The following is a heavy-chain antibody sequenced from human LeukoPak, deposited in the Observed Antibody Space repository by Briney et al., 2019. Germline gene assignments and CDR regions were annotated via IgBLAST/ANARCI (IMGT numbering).Heavy chain of an antibody. D-gene: IGHD3-22*01. V-gene: IGHV3-23*01. CDR2: ISPSDST. CDR3: AKDRYDSSGTYFDY. Sequence: PGGSLRLSCAASGLTFSNYAMNWVRQAPGKGLEWVSAISPSDSTYYADSVKGRFTISRDNSKNTLYLQMNSLSVEDTAVYYCAKDRYDSSGTYFDYWGQGSLVTVSS. CDR1: GLTFSNYA. J-gene: IGHJ4*02.